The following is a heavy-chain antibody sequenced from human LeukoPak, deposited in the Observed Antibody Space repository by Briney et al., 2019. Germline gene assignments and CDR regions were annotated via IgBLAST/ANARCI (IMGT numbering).Heavy chain of an antibody. CDR1: GFTVSNNY. J-gene: IGHJ3*02. CDR2: INSDGSST. D-gene: IGHD6-13*01. V-gene: IGHV3-74*01. Sequence: GGSLRLSCAASGFTVSNNYMSWVRHAPGKGLVWVSRINSDGSSTSYADSVKGRFTISRDSAKNTLYLQMNSLRAEDTAVYYCARELSSWYAFDIWGQGTMVTVSS. CDR3: ARELSSWYAFDI.